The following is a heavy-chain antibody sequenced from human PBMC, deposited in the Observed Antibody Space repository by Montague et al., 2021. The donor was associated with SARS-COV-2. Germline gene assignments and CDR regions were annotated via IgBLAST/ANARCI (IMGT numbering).Heavy chain of an antibody. D-gene: IGHD3-3*01. CDR3: ARTLEVGVDVWSGFSDWNFDL. V-gene: IGHV3-21*01. CDR1: GFTLSTHT. J-gene: IGHJ2*01. CDR2: IGHRGGEI. Sequence: SLRLSCASSGFTLSTHTMNWVRQAPGKGLEWVSRIGHRGGEIHYADSVKGRFTISRDSAKNSLNLQLTSLGAEDTAVYFCARTLEVGVDVWSGFSDWNFDLWGRGTQVSVSA.